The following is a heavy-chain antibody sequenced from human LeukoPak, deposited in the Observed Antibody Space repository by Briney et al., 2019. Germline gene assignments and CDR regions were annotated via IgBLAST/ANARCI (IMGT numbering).Heavy chain of an antibody. CDR1: GFTFSSHW. V-gene: IGHV3-7*01. J-gene: IGHJ4*02. CDR3: VRDYGGIGIDY. CDR2: INQGGSET. Sequence: GGSLRLSCAASGFTFSSHWMSWVRQAPGKGLEWVANINQGGSETYYVDSVKGRFTISRDNAKNSLYLQMNSLTAEDTAVFYCVRDYGGIGIDYWGQGTLVTVSS. D-gene: IGHD4-23*01.